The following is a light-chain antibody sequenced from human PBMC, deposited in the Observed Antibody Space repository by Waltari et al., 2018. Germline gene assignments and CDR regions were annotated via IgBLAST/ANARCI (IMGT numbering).Light chain of an antibody. V-gene: IGKV3-15*01. CDR1: QSISTN. Sequence: EIVMTQSPATLSVSPGDRVTVSCRASQSISTNLAWYQQKPGQAPRLLIYGASTRATAIPGRFSGSGSGTDFTLTISSLQSEDFAVYYCQQYRNWPPLLTFGGGTKVEIK. J-gene: IGKJ4*01. CDR3: QQYRNWPPLLT. CDR2: GAS.